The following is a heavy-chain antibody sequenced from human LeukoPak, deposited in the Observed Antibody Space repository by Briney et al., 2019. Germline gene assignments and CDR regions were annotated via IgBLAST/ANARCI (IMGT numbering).Heavy chain of an antibody. CDR2: ISSSSSYI. J-gene: IGHJ4*02. Sequence: GGSLRLSCAASGFTFSSYSMNWVRQAPGKGLEWVSSISSSSSYIYYADSVKGRFTISRDNAKNSLYLQMNSLRAEDTAVYYCAKDPADLSHGDYEGYWGQGTLVTVSS. V-gene: IGHV3-21*01. CDR1: GFTFSSYS. D-gene: IGHD4-17*01. CDR3: AKDPADLSHGDYEGY.